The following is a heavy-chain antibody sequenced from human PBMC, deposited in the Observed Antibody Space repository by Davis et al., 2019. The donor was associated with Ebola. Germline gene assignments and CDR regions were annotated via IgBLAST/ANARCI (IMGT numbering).Heavy chain of an antibody. CDR1: GGSISYYY. D-gene: IGHD3-22*01. CDR2: IYYTGST. Sequence: SETLSLTCTVSGGSISYYYWSWIRQPPGKGLEWIGYIYYTGSTNYNPSLKSRVTISVDTSKNQFSLKLSSVTAADTAVYYCARAAPGYYYDSSGYYSTPDYFDYWGQGTLVTVSS. J-gene: IGHJ4*02. V-gene: IGHV4-59*01. CDR3: ARAAPGYYYDSSGYYSTPDYFDY.